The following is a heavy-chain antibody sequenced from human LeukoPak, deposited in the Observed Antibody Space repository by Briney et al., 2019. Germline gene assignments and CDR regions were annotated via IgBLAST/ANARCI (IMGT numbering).Heavy chain of an antibody. Sequence: ASVKVSCKASGYTFSSFGIGWVRQVPGQGLEWMGWISGYGNTESPQKVKGRVTVTADTSTRTAYMELRSLRSDDTAVYFCARFGSGYLDQRGQGTLVTVSS. J-gene: IGHJ4*02. D-gene: IGHD2-15*01. CDR3: ARFGSGYLDQ. V-gene: IGHV1-18*01. CDR2: ISGYGNT. CDR1: GYTFSSFG.